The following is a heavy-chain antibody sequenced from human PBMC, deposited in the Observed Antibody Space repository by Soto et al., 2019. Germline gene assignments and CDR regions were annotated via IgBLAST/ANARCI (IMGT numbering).Heavy chain of an antibody. V-gene: IGHV4-34*02. CDR3: ASDWMK. J-gene: IGHJ4*02. CDR1: GGSFSGYY. CDR2: ITHSGST. Sequence: QVQLQQWGAGLLKPSETLSLTCGVSGGSFSGYYWTWIRQPPGKGLEWIGEITHSGSTNYNPSLKSRVSISIDTSQNQFSLELTSVTAADTGVYYCASDWMKWGQGTLVTVSS. D-gene: IGHD2-2*03.